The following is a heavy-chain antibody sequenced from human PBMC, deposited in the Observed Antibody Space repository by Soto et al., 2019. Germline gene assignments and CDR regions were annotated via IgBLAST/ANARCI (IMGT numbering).Heavy chain of an antibody. CDR2: INPNSGGT. CDR3: ARDIVVVPAAPLGAGY. J-gene: IGHJ4*02. Sequence: ASVKVSCKASGYTFTGYYMHCVRQAPGQGLEWMGWINPNSGGTNYAQKFQGRVTMTRDTSISTAYMELSRLRSDDTAVYYCARDIVVVPAAPLGAGYWGQGTLVTVSS. D-gene: IGHD2-2*01. CDR1: GYTFTGYY. V-gene: IGHV1-2*02.